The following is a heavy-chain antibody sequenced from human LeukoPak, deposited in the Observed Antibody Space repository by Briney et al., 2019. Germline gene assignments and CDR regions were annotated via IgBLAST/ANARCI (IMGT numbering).Heavy chain of an antibody. D-gene: IGHD5-18*01. Sequence: PSETLSLTCTVSGGSISSGGYYWSWIHQHPGKGLEWIGYIYYSGSTYYNPSLKSRVTISVDTSKNQFSLKLSSVTAADTAVYYCARDRIGPGGIQLIYFDYWGREPWSPSPQ. CDR2: IYYSGST. CDR3: ARDRIGPGGIQLIYFDY. J-gene: IGHJ4*02. CDR1: GGSISSGGYY. V-gene: IGHV4-31*03.